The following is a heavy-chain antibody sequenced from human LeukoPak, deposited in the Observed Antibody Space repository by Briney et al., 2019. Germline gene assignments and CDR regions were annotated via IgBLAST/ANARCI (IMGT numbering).Heavy chain of an antibody. J-gene: IGHJ5*02. Sequence: KPSETLSLTCTVSGGSISSSSYYWGWIRQPPGKGLEWIGSIYYSGTTSYTSSLKSRVTISRDTSKNQLSLKLTSVTAADTAVYYCARWDDSAWAFGTWGPGTLVTVSS. CDR1: GGSISSSSYY. V-gene: IGHV4-39*07. D-gene: IGHD6-19*01. CDR3: ARWDDSAWAFGT. CDR2: IYYSGTT.